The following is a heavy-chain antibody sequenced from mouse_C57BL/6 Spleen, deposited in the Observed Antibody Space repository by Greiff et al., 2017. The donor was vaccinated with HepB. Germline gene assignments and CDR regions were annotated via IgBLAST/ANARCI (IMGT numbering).Heavy chain of an antibody. V-gene: IGHV1-81*01. D-gene: IGHD1-1*01. Sequence: VKLMESGAELARPGASVKLSCKASGYTFTSYGISWVKQRTGQGLEWIGEIYPRSGNTYYNEKFKGKATLTADKSSSTAYMELRSLTSEDSAVYFCARSITTVVAKDYFDYWGQGTTLTVSS. CDR1: GYTFTSYG. CDR2: IYPRSGNT. J-gene: IGHJ2*01. CDR3: ARSITTVVAKDYFDY.